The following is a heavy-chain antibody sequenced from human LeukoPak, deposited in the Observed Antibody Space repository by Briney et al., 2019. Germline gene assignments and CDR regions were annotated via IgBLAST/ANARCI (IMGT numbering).Heavy chain of an antibody. V-gene: IGHV4-34*01. CDR3: ARVRVAARPYDYVWGSYRLNYFDY. CDR1: GGSFSGYY. J-gene: IGHJ4*02. CDR2: INHSGST. Sequence: PSETLSLTCAVYGGSFSGYYWSWIRQPPGKGLEWIGEINHSGSTNYNPSLKSRVTISVDTSKNQFSLKLSSVTAADTAVYYCARVRVAARPYDYVWGSYRLNYFDYWGQGTLVTVSS. D-gene: IGHD3-16*02.